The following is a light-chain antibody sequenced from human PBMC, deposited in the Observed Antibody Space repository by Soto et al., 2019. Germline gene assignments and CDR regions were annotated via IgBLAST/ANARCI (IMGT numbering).Light chain of an antibody. Sequence: SYELTQPPSVSVAPGKTARITCGGDNIGTKSVNWYQHKPGQAPVLVIYHDSDRPSGIPERFSGSNSGNTATLTISRVEAGDEADYYCQVWDNSSEHLYVFGTGTKLTVL. CDR3: QVWDNSSEHLYV. CDR2: HDS. V-gene: IGLV3-21*04. CDR1: NIGTKS. J-gene: IGLJ1*01.